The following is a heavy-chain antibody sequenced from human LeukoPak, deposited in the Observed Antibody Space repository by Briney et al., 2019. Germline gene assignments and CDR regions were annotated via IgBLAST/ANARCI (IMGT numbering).Heavy chain of an antibody. CDR1: GFTFSSYW. J-gene: IGHJ6*02. D-gene: IGHD3-16*01. Sequence: GGSLRLSCAASGFTFSSYWMNWARQAPGKGLEWVASINHNGNVNYYVDSVKGRFTISRDNAKNSLYLQMSNLRAEDTAVYFCARGVGLDVWGQGTTVTVSS. CDR3: ARGVGLDV. CDR2: INHNGNVN. V-gene: IGHV3-7*03.